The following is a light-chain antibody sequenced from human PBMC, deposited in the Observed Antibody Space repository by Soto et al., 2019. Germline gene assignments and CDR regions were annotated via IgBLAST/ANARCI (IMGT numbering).Light chain of an antibody. Sequence: QSALTQPASVSGSPGQSITISCTGTSSDVGYYNFVSWYQQHPGKAPKLIIYEVSNRPSGVSDRFSAPKSGNTASLTISGLQAEDEADYHCSSYAGSTAFYVFGTGTKLTVL. V-gene: IGLV2-14*01. J-gene: IGLJ1*01. CDR2: EVS. CDR1: SSDVGYYNF. CDR3: SSYAGSTAFYV.